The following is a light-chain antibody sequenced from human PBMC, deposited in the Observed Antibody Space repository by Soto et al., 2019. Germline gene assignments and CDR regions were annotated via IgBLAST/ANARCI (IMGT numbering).Light chain of an antibody. J-gene: IGKJ2*01. CDR1: QSVSSTY. CDR3: QHYGSSPYT. V-gene: IGKV3-20*01. CDR2: GAL. Sequence: EIVLTQSPGTLSLSPGERATLSCRASQSVSSTYLGWYQQKPGQAPRLLIYGALSRATGIPDRFSGSGSGTDYTLTITRLVPEDFAVYYCQHYGSSPYTFGQGTKLEIK.